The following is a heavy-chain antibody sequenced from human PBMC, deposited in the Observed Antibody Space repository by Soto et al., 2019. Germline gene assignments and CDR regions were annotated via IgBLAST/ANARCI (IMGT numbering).Heavy chain of an antibody. J-gene: IGHJ4*02. V-gene: IGHV3-74*01. Sequence: VGSLRLSCAASGFSLSHYWMHWVRQAPGKGLVWVSRISPDGRTTTYADSVKGRFTISRDNAKSTLYLQMNSLTVEDGAVYYCADSWLPTSYWGPGTLVTVTS. D-gene: IGHD3-10*01. CDR2: ISPDGRTT. CDR1: GFSLSHYW. CDR3: ADSWLPTSY.